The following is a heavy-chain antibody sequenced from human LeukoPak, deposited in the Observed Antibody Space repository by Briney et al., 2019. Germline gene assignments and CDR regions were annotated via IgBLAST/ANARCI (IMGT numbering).Heavy chain of an antibody. V-gene: IGHV3-23*01. D-gene: IGHD4-17*01. CDR1: GFTFSSYA. CDR2: ISGSGGST. CDR3: AKDRLYYGDGGDAFDI. J-gene: IGHJ3*02. Sequence: GGSLRLSCAASGFTFSSYAMSWVRQAPGKGLEWVSAISGSGGSTYYADSVKGRFTISRDNSKNTLYLQMNSLRAEDTAVYYCAKDRLYYGDGGDAFDIWGQGTMVTVSS.